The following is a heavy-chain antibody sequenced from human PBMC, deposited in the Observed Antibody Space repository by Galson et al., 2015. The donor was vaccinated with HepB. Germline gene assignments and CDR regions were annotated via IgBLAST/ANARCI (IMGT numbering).Heavy chain of an antibody. CDR3: ASAGYSGYDPLDV. Sequence: SVKVSCKASGGTFSSYAISWVRQAPGQGLEWMGGIIPIFGTANYAQKFQVRVTITADESTSTAYMELSSLRSEDTAVYYCASAGYSGYDPLDVWGQGTTVTASS. V-gene: IGHV1-69*13. J-gene: IGHJ6*02. CDR2: IIPIFGTA. CDR1: GGTFSSYA. D-gene: IGHD5-12*01.